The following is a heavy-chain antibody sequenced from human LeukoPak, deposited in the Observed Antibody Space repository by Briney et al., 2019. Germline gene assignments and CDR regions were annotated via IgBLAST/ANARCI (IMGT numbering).Heavy chain of an antibody. J-gene: IGHJ1*01. CDR1: GFTFSSYA. CDR2: ISGSGGST. Sequence: GGSLRLSCAASGFTFSSYAMRWVRQAPGKGLEWVSAISGSGGSTYYADSVKGRFTISRDNSKNTLYLQMNSLRAEDTAVYYCAKAPGINSGYDPDAEYFQHWGQGTLVTVSS. CDR3: AKAPGINSGYDPDAEYFQH. V-gene: IGHV3-23*01. D-gene: IGHD5-12*01.